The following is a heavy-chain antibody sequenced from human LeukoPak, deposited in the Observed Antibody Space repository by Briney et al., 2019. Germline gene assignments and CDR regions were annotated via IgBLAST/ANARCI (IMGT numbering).Heavy chain of an antibody. V-gene: IGHV3-23*01. CDR1: GFTFSNYA. J-gene: IGHJ4*02. Sequence: GGSLRLSCAASGFTFSNYAMSWVRQAPGKGLEWVSAISGSGGSTYYADSVKGRFTISRDNSKNTLYLQTNSLRAEDTAVYYCAKGSGVWGSYRGIDYWGQGTLVTVSS. CDR2: ISGSGGST. CDR3: AKGSGVWGSYRGIDY. D-gene: IGHD3-16*02.